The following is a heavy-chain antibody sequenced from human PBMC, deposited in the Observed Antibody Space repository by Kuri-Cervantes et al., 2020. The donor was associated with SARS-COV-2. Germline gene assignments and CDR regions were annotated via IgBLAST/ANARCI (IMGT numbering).Heavy chain of an antibody. V-gene: IGHV4-59*01. D-gene: IGHD3-9*01. CDR3: ARSYYDTLTASHWYFDL. J-gene: IGHJ2*01. CDR2: ISSSGST. CDR1: GGSINSYY. Sequence: SETLSLTCTVSGGSINSYYWNWIRQPPGKGLEWIGYISSSGSTNYNPSLKSRVTMSVGTSKNQFSLRLKSVTAADTAVYYCARSYYDTLTASHWYFDLWGRGTLVTVSS.